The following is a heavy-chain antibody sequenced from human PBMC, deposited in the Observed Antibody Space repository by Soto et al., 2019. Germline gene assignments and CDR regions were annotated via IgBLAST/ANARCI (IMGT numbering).Heavy chain of an antibody. J-gene: IGHJ3*02. Sequence: SVKVSCKASGGTFSSYATSWVRQAPGQGLEWMGGIIPIFGTANYAQKFQGRVTITADKSTSTAYMELSSLRSEDTAVYYCASLFLAARWHTHDAFDIWGQGTMVTVSS. CDR2: IIPIFGTA. V-gene: IGHV1-69*06. CDR3: ASLFLAARWHTHDAFDI. CDR1: GGTFSSYA. D-gene: IGHD3-10*01.